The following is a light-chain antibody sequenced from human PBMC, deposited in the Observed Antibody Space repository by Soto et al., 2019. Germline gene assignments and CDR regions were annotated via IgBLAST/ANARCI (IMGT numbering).Light chain of an antibody. CDR2: GTS. CDR1: QSVSSN. J-gene: IGKJ1*01. Sequence: EIVITQSPSTLSVSPGERATLSCRASQSVSSNFAWFQQKPGQSPRLLIYGTSTRATGIPARSSGSGSGTEFTLTISSLQSEDFAVYYCHQYNFWPTFGQGTKVDIK. CDR3: HQYNFWPT. V-gene: IGKV3-15*01.